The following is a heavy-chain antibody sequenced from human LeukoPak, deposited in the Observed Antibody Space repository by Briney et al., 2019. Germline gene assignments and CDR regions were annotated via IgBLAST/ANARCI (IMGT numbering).Heavy chain of an antibody. CDR2: ISSSSSYI. V-gene: IGHV3-21*01. D-gene: IGHD6-19*01. CDR3: ASITSSGWPRGFGY. Sequence: GGSLRLSCAASGFTFSSYSMNWVRQAPGKGLEWVSSISSSSSYIYYADSVKGRFTISRDNAKNSLYLQMNSLRAEDTAVYYCASITSSGWPRGFGYWGQGTLVTVSS. J-gene: IGHJ4*02. CDR1: GFTFSSYS.